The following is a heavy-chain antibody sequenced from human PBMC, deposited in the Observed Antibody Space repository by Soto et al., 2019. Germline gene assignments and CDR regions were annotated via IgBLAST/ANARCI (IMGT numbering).Heavy chain of an antibody. CDR2: MNPYTGET. J-gene: IGHJ4*02. Sequence: QVQLVQSGAEVRKPGASVRVSCKASGYTFDAFDIHWVRQATGQGLELMGWMNPYTGETAYTQTFRGRVSMTEDTSVSTAYMELTSLTSEDSAIYFCARQAGGASTPGDDSWGQGTLVTVSS. CDR1: GYTFDAFD. D-gene: IGHD2-15*01. CDR3: ARQAGGASTPGDDS. V-gene: IGHV1-8*01.